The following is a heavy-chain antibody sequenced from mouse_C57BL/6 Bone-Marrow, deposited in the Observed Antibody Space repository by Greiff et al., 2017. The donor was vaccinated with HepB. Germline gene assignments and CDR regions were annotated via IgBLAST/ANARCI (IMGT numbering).Heavy chain of an antibody. J-gene: IGHJ3*01. V-gene: IGHV1-64*01. D-gene: IGHD2-1*01. CDR3: ARSDYGNALAY. Sequence: VQLQQPGAELVKPGASVKLSCKASGYTFTSYWMHWVKQRPGQGLEWIGMIDPNSGGTKYNEKFKSKATLTVDKPSSTAYMQLSSLTSEVSAVYYCARSDYGNALAYWGQGTLVTVSA. CDR2: IDPNSGGT. CDR1: GYTFTSYW.